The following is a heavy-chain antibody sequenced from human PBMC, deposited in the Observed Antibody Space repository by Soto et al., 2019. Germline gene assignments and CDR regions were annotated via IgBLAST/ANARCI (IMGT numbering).Heavy chain of an antibody. CDR2: INPNSGGT. CDR1: GYTFTGYY. D-gene: IGHD3-3*01. J-gene: IGHJ6*02. CDR3: AREGFLEWSLYWGMDV. Sequence: GASVKVSCKASGYTFTGYYMHWVRQAPGQGLEWMGWINPNSGGTNYAQKFQGRVTMTRDTSISTAYMELSRLRSDDTAVYYCAREGFLEWSLYWGMDVWGQWTSVTVSS. V-gene: IGHV1-2*02.